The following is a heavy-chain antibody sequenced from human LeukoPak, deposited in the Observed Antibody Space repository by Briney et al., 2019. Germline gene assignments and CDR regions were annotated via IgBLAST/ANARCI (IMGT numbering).Heavy chain of an antibody. CDR2: ISSSSSTI. D-gene: IGHD2-21*02. Sequence: GGSLRLSCAASGFTFSSYSMNWVRQAPGKGLEWVSYISSSSSTICYADSVKGRFTISRDNAKNSLYLQMNSLRAEDTAVYYCARKRGGDLYYFDYWGQGTLVTVSS. J-gene: IGHJ4*02. CDR3: ARKRGGDLYYFDY. CDR1: GFTFSSYS. V-gene: IGHV3-48*04.